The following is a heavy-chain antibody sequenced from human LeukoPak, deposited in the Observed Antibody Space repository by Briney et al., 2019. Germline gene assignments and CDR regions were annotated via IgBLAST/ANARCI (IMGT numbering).Heavy chain of an antibody. V-gene: IGHV3-7*01. CDR1: GFSLSNYW. CDR2: IKQDGSEK. Sequence: PGGSLRLSCAASGFSLSNYWMNWVRQAPGKGLEWVANIKQDGSEKNYVDSVKGRFSISRDNAKNSLILQMNSLRDEDTAVYYCARDSRGYYDSSGYYYWGQGTLVTVSS. CDR3: ARDSRGYYDSSGYYY. J-gene: IGHJ4*02. D-gene: IGHD3-22*01.